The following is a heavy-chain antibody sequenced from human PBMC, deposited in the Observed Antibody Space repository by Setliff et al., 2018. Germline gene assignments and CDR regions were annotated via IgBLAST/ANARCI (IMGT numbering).Heavy chain of an antibody. V-gene: IGHV4-38-2*01. CDR2: IYHGGDT. J-gene: IGHJ6*03. D-gene: IGHD3-3*01. CDR1: GFSISSGYY. Sequence: SETLSLTCAVSGFSISSGYYWGWIRQPPGKGLVWIGRIYHGGDTYYNPSLKSRVTISLDTSKNQFSLSLTSVTAEDTAVYYCARMSGFQYIDVWDKGTTVTVSS. CDR3: ARMSGFQYIDV.